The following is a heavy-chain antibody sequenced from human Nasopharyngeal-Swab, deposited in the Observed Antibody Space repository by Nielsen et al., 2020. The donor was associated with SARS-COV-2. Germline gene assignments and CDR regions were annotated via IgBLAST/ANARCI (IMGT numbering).Heavy chain of an antibody. V-gene: IGHV4-34*01. CDR3: ARGEVGWFDP. J-gene: IGHJ5*02. CDR1: GGSFSGYY. CDR2: INHSGST. Sequence: SETPSLTCAVYGGSFSGYYWSWIRQPPGKGLEWIGEINHSGSTNYNPSLKSRVTISVDTSKNQFSLKLSSVTAADTAVYYCARGEVGWFDPWGQGTLVTVSS.